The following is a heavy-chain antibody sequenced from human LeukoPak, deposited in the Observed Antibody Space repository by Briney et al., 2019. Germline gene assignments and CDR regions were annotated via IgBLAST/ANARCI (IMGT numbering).Heavy chain of an antibody. V-gene: IGHV7-4-1*02. J-gene: IGHJ4*02. Sequence: ASVKVSCKASGYTFTSYGISWVRPAPGQGLEWMGWINTNTGNPTYAQGFTGRFVFSLDTSVSTAYLQISGLKAEDTAVYYCARNNADGEGRFSYWGQGTLVTVSS. CDR2: INTNTGNP. CDR3: ARNNADGEGRFSY. CDR1: GYTFTSYG. D-gene: IGHD3-10*01.